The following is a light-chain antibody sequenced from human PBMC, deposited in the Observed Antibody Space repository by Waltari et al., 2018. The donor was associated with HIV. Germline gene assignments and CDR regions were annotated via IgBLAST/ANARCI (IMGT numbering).Light chain of an antibody. J-gene: IGKJ1*01. CDR1: QIIGNY. V-gene: IGKV1-39*01. Sequence: DIQMTQSPSTLSASVGDRVTITCRASQIIGNYLNWYQEKPGKGPKVLIFAASTLQSGVPARFSGTGYGTDFTLSISRLQPEDFGTYYCQQTYSTPRTFGQGTKVEIK. CDR2: AAS. CDR3: QQTYSTPRT.